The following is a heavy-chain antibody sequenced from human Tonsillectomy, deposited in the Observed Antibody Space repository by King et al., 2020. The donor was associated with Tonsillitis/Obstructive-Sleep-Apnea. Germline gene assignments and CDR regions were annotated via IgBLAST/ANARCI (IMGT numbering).Heavy chain of an antibody. Sequence: VQLVESGGGVVQPGRSLRLSCAASGFTFSSNAMHGVRQAPGKGLEWVAAISSALSNKYYADSVKGRFTISRDNSKNTLYLQMHSLRAEDTALYYCARDYYYMDVWGKGTTVTVSS. J-gene: IGHJ6*03. CDR2: ISSALSNK. CDR3: ARDYYYMDV. V-gene: IGHV3-30*01. CDR1: GFTFSSNA.